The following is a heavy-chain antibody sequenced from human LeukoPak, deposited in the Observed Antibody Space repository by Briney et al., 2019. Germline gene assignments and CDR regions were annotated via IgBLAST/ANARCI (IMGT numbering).Heavy chain of an antibody. Sequence: GRSLRLSCAASGFTFSSYAMHWVRQAPGKGLEWVAVISYDGSNKYYADSVKGRFTISRDNSKNTLYLQMNSLRAEDTAVYYCAKDSGSGWSSFDYWGQGTLVTVSS. CDR1: GFTFSSYA. J-gene: IGHJ4*02. CDR3: AKDSGSGWSSFDY. D-gene: IGHD6-19*01. V-gene: IGHV3-30-3*01. CDR2: ISYDGSNK.